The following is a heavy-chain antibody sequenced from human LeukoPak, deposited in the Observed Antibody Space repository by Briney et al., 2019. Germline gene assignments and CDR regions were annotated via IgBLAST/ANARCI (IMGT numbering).Heavy chain of an antibody. J-gene: IGHJ6*04. CDR1: GGTFSNYA. D-gene: IGHD5-12*01. V-gene: IGHV1-69*06. CDR2: IIPIFGTA. Sequence: GSSVKVSCKASGGTFSNYAISWVRQAPGQGLEWTGGIIPIFGTANYAQKFQGRVTITADKSTSTAYMELSSLRSEDTAVYYCARDGHSGYDLGGMDVWGKGTTVTVSS. CDR3: ARDGHSGYDLGGMDV.